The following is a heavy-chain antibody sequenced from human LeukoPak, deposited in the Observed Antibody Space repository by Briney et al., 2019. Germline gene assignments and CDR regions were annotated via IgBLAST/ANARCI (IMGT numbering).Heavy chain of an antibody. CDR3: ARADSTDAFDI. J-gene: IGHJ3*02. V-gene: IGHV3-21*01. Sequence: PGGSLRLSCAASGFTFSSYSMSWVRQAPGKGLEWVSSISSSSSYIYYADSVKGRFTISRDNAKNSPYLQMNSLRAEDTAVYYCARADSTDAFDIWGQGTMVTVSS. D-gene: IGHD5-18*01. CDR1: GFTFSSYS. CDR2: ISSSSSYI.